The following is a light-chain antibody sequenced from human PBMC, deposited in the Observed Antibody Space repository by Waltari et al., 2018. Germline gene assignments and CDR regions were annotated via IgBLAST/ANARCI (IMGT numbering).Light chain of an antibody. Sequence: YELPQPPSLSVSPGQTARITCPGDVMTNTYAFWYQQKSGQAPVVVIYKDNERPSGIPERFSGSSSGTTVTLTISGVQAEDEADYYCQSTVDSSGTYVVFGGGTKLTVL. CDR2: KDN. V-gene: IGLV3-25*03. CDR1: VMTNTY. J-gene: IGLJ2*01. CDR3: QSTVDSSGTYVV.